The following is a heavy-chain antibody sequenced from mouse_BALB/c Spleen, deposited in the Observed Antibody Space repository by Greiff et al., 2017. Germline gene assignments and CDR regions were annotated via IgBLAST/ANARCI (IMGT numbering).Heavy chain of an antibody. CDR2: ISSGGST. Sequence: EVMLVESGGGLVKPGGSLKLSCAASGFTFSSYAMSWVRQTPEKRLEWVASISSGGSTYYPDSVKGRFTISRDNARNILYLQMSSLRSEDTAMYYCAREGYGYYFDYWGQGTTLTVSS. V-gene: IGHV5-6-5*01. CDR3: AREGYGYYFDY. D-gene: IGHD1-2*01. J-gene: IGHJ2*01. CDR1: GFTFSSYA.